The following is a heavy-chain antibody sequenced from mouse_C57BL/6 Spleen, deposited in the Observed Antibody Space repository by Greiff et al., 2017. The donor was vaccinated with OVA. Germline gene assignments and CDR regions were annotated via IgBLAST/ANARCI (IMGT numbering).Heavy chain of an antibody. CDR2: ISYDGSN. V-gene: IGHV3-6*01. CDR3: ARSYYSNSDGYFDV. J-gene: IGHJ1*03. CDR1: GYSITSGYY. Sequence: VQLKESGPGLVKPSQSLSLTCSVTGYSITSGYYWNWIRQFPGNKLEWMGYISYDGSNNYNPSLKNRIPITRDTSKHQCFLKLNSVTTEDTATYYCARSYYSNSDGYFDVWGTGTTVTVSS. D-gene: IGHD2-5*01.